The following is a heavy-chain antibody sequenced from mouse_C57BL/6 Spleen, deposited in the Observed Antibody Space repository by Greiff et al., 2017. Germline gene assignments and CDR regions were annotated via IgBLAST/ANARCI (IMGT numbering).Heavy chain of an antibody. V-gene: IGHV7-3*01. CDR3: ARGPNYDYDDYYAMDY. D-gene: IGHD2-4*01. CDR2: ISNKANGYTS. Sequence: DVKLQESGGGLVQPGGSLSLSCAASGFTFTDYYMSWVRQPPGKALEWLGFISNKANGYTSEYSASVKGRFTISRDKSKSILYLQMNALRAEDSATYYCARGPNYDYDDYYAMDYWGQGTSVTVSS. CDR1: GFTFTDYY. J-gene: IGHJ4*01.